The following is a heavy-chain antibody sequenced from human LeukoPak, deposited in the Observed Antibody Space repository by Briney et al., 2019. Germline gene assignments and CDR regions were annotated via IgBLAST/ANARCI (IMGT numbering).Heavy chain of an antibody. CDR1: GFTFISYT. CDR3: VMLFMGSTNWPDY. CDR2: ISISSSYI. V-gene: IGHV3-21*01. Sequence: GGSLRLSCAASGFTFISYTLTWVRQAPGKGLEWVSSISISSSYIYYADSVRGRFTISRDNAKRSLFLQLSSLRAEDTAVYYCVMLFMGSTNWPDYWGQGTLVTVSS. J-gene: IGHJ4*02. D-gene: IGHD6-13*01.